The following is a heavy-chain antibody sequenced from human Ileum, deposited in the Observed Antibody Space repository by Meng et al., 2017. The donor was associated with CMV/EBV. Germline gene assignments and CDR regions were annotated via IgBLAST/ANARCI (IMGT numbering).Heavy chain of an antibody. Sequence: LQESGPGLVKPSDTLSLTCTASGGSVNRNTYYWGWIRQPPGKSLEWIGTIFDSGSAFYNPSLQSRVSVSIDMSRNQLSLSLSSVTAADTAVYYCVRDHGSSSWFFYWGQGTLVTVSS. D-gene: IGHD6-13*01. J-gene: IGHJ4*02. CDR1: GGSVNRNTYY. CDR2: IFDSGSA. CDR3: VRDHGSSSWFFY. V-gene: IGHV4-39*07.